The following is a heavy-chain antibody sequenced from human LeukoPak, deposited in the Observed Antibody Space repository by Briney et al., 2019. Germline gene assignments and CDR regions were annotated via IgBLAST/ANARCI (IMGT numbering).Heavy chain of an antibody. D-gene: IGHD1-26*01. CDR2: INPNSGGT. J-gene: IGHJ3*02. CDR3: ARVNSGSLDAFDI. V-gene: IGHV1-2*02. Sequence: ASVKVSCKASGYTFTGYYMHWVRQAPGQGLEWMGWINPNSGGTNYAQKFQGRVTMTRDTSISTAYMELSWLRSDDTAVYYCARVNSGSLDAFDIWGQGTMVTVSS. CDR1: GYTFTGYY.